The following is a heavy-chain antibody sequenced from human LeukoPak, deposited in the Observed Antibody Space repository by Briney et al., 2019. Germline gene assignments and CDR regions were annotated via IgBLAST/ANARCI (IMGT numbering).Heavy chain of an antibody. D-gene: IGHD2-21*01. CDR1: GATFSTYA. J-gene: IGHJ4*02. CDR3: AREETGNSWYSLFVH. Sequence: RASVKVSCKVSGATFSTYAMHWVRQAPGQGLEWMGMVIPVLDRTDYAQKFHGRVTITADKSTSTVYMEVTSLRSEDTAVYYCAREETGNSWYSLFVHWGQGTLVTVSS. CDR2: VIPVLDRT. V-gene: IGHV1-69*04.